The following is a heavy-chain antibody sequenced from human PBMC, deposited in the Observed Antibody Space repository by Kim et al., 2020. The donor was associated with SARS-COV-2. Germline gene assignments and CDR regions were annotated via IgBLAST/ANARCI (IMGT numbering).Heavy chain of an antibody. V-gene: IGHV3-7*03. CDR2: IKQDGSGT. J-gene: IGHJ1*01. Sequence: WGSLRLSCADSGGALRTCSWNWGCRGPPARLEKLANIKQDGSGTYYIDSVQGRFTISRDNAKNSLYLQMNIASAADTAGHYCARRGGIDWDHGNHLTVSS. CDR1: GGALRTCS. CDR3: ARRGGID. D-gene: IGHD2-15*01.